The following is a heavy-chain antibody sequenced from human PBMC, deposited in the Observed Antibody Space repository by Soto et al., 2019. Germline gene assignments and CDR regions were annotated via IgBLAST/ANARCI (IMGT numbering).Heavy chain of an antibody. CDR2: IYPGDSDT. J-gene: IGHJ4*02. CDR1: GYSFTSYW. V-gene: IGHV5-51*01. CDR3: ARRSSWYQYYFDY. Sequence: GESLKISCKGSGYSFTSYWIGWMRQMPGKGLEWMGIIYPGDSDTRYSPSFQGQVTISADKSISTAYLQWSSLKASDTAMYYCARRSSWYQYYFDYWGQGTLVTVSS. D-gene: IGHD6-13*01.